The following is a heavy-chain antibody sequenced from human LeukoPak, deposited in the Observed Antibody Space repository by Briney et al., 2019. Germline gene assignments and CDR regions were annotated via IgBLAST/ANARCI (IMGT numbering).Heavy chain of an antibody. CDR3: ARDQYSGYDWRGHYYYYGMGV. CDR1: GFTFSSYS. J-gene: IGHJ6*02. CDR2: ISSSSSYI. D-gene: IGHD5-12*01. Sequence: GGSLRLSCAASGFTFSSYSMNWVRQAPGKGLEWVSSISSSSSYIYYADSVKGRFTISRDNAKNSLYLQMNSLRAEDTAVYYCARDQYSGYDWRGHYYYYGMGVWGQGTTVTVSS. V-gene: IGHV3-21*01.